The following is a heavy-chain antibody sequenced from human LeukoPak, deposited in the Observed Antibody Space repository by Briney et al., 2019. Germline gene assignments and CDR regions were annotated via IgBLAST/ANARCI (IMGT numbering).Heavy chain of an antibody. CDR2: ISSSSSYI. V-gene: IGHV3-21*01. J-gene: IGHJ4*02. CDR1: GFTFSSYS. CDR3: AKTDLGSGYYSHNFDY. D-gene: IGHD3-22*01. Sequence: PGGSLRLSCAASGFTFSSYSMNWVRQAPGKGLEWVSSISSSSSYIYYADSVKGRFTISRDNAKNSLYLQMNSLRAEDTAVYYCAKTDLGSGYYSHNFDYWGQGTLVTVSS.